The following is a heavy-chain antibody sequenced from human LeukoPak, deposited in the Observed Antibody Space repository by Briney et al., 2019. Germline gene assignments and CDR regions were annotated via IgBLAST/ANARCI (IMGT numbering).Heavy chain of an antibody. J-gene: IGHJ6*02. D-gene: IGHD5-18*01. V-gene: IGHV3-53*01. Sequence: GGSLRLSCAASGFTVSSNYMSWVRQAPGKGLEWVAVIYSGGSTYYADSVKARFTISRDNYKTTVYLQMNSLRAEDTAVYYCATRYGRYYYGLAVRGQGPTVTASS. CDR3: ATRYGRYYYGLAV. CDR1: GFTVSSNY. CDR2: IYSGGST.